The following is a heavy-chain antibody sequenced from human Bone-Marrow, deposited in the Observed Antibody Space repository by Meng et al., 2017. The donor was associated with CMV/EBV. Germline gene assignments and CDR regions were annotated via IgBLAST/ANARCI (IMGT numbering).Heavy chain of an antibody. V-gene: IGHV1-2*02. CDR3: AILLRAAAFDY. CDR1: GYTFTGYY. D-gene: IGHD6-13*01. Sequence: ASVKVSCKASGYTFTGYYMHWVRQAPGQGLEWMGWINSNSGGTNYAQKFQGRVTMTRDTSISTAYMELSRLRSDDTAVYYCAILLRAAAFDYWGQGTLVTVSS. J-gene: IGHJ4*02. CDR2: INSNSGGT.